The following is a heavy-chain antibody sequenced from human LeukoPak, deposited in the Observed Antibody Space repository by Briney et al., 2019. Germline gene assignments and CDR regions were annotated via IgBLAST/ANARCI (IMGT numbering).Heavy chain of an antibody. CDR1: GGSISTGSYY. J-gene: IGHJ4*02. V-gene: IGHV4-39*07. Sequence: SETLSLTCTVSGGSISTGSYYWGWIRQPPGKGLEWIGSIYYSGSTYYNPSLKSRVTISVDTSKNQFSLKLSSVTAADTAVYYCARGGISSGYYYFDYWGQGTLVTVSS. D-gene: IGHD3-22*01. CDR2: IYYSGST. CDR3: ARGGISSGYYYFDY.